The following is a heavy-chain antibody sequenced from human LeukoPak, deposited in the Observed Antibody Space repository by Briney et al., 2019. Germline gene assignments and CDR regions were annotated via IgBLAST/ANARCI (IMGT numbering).Heavy chain of an antibody. CDR1: GGSFSGYY. D-gene: IGHD3-16*02. CDR3: ASLLVTGGDY. Sequence: PSETLSLTCAVYGGSFSGYYWSWIRQPPGKGLEWIGEINHSGSTNYNPSLKSRVTISVDTSKNQFSLKLSSVTAADTAVYYCASLLVTGGDYWGQGTLVTVSS. V-gene: IGHV4-34*01. J-gene: IGHJ4*02. CDR2: INHSGST.